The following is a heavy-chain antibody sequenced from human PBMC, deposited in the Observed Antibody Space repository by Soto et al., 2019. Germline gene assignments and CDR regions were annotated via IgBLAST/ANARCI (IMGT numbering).Heavy chain of an antibody. CDR3: ARNRVTGTTPGAFDI. Sequence: ASVKVSCKASGGTFSSYAISWVRQAPGQGLEWMGGIIPIFGTANYAQKFQGRVTITADESTSTAYMELSSLRSEDTAVYYCARNRVTGTTPGAFDIWGQGTMVTVSS. J-gene: IGHJ3*02. CDR1: GGTFSSYA. V-gene: IGHV1-69*13. CDR2: IIPIFGTA. D-gene: IGHD1-20*01.